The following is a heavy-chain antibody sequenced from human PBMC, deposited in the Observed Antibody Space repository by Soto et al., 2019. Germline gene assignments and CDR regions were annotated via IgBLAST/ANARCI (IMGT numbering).Heavy chain of an antibody. Sequence: ASVKVSCKASGYTFTGSYMHWVRQAPGQGLEWMGWISPNSGGTNYVQKFQGRVTMTRDTSISTAYMELSRLRSDDTAVYYCASARTVVTPNDYWGQGTLVTAPQ. CDR3: ASARTVVTPNDY. V-gene: IGHV1-2*02. CDR1: GYTFTGSY. CDR2: ISPNSGGT. D-gene: IGHD2-15*01. J-gene: IGHJ4*02.